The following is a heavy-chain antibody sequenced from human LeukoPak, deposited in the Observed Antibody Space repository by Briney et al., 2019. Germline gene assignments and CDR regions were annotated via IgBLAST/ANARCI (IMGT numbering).Heavy chain of an antibody. Sequence: GGSLRLSCAASGFTFSSYWMSWVRQAPGKGLEWVANIKQDGSEKYYVDSVKGRFTISRDNAKNSLYLQMNSLRAEDTAVYYCARDGRSYYGSGSYSAYYFDYWGQRTLVTVSS. CDR3: ARDGRSYYGSGSYSAYYFDY. J-gene: IGHJ4*02. CDR2: IKQDGSEK. CDR1: GFTFSSYW. D-gene: IGHD3-10*01. V-gene: IGHV3-7*01.